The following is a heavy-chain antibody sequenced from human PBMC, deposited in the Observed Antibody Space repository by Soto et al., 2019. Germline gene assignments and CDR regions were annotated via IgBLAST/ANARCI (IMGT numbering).Heavy chain of an antibody. CDR2: TYYRSKWHL. V-gene: IGHV6-1*01. Sequence: QVQLQQSGPGLVKPSQTLSLTCVISGDSVSSYSAGWSWIRQSPSRGLEWLGRTYYRSKWHLDYAVPVESRITIPPDTSKSQFSLRLNSVPPEDTAVYYCARGGLVLGGRLSWFDPWGQGILVTVSS. CDR1: GDSVSSYSAG. D-gene: IGHD3-16*01. CDR3: ARGGLVLGGRLSWFDP. J-gene: IGHJ5*02.